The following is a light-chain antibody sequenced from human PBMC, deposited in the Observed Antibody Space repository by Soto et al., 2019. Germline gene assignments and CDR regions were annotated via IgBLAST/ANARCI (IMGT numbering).Light chain of an antibody. Sequence: EIVMTQSPATLSVSPGERVTLSCRASQSVSSNLAWYHQRPGQPPRYLIYGASTRATGIPARFSGSGSGTECTLSISSLQSEDFGVYYCQQYNNWPLTFGPGTKVDFK. V-gene: IGKV3-15*01. CDR3: QQYNNWPLT. J-gene: IGKJ3*01. CDR2: GAS. CDR1: QSVSSN.